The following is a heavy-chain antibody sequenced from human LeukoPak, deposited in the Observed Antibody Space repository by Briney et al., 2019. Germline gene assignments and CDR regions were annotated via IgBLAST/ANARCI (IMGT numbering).Heavy chain of an antibody. CDR3: ARALTSGLDY. Sequence: GGSLRLSCAASGFTFSSYAMSWVRQAPGKGLEWVSYISSGSSTIYYADSVKGRFTISRDIAKNSLYLQMNSLRAEDTAVYYCARALTSGLDYWGQGTLVTVSS. CDR1: GFTFSSYA. V-gene: IGHV3-48*01. CDR2: ISSGSSTI. J-gene: IGHJ4*02. D-gene: IGHD2-8*01.